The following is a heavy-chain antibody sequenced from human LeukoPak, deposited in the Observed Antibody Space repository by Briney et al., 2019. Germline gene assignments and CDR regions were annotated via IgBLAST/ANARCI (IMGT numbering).Heavy chain of an antibody. J-gene: IGHJ5*02. D-gene: IGHD2-2*01. CDR3: ARDGGAAAMFWFDP. CDR2: ISGSSSDI. CDR1: GFTFSSYA. V-gene: IGHV3-21*01. Sequence: GGSLRLSCAASGFTFSSYAMNWVRQARGKGLEWVSSISGSSSDIYYADSVKGRFTISRDNAKNSLHLQMNSLRAEDTAVYYCARDGGAAAMFWFDPWGQGTLVTVSS.